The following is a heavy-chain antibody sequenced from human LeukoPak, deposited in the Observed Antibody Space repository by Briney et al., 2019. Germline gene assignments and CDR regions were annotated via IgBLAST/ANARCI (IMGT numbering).Heavy chain of an antibody. J-gene: IGHJ4*02. Sequence: ASVNVSCKASGYTSTSYAMHWVRQAPGQRLEWMGWINAGNGNTKYSQKFQGRVTITRDTSASTAYMELSSLRSEDTAVYYCAREMPNYDFWSGPFDYWGQGTLVTVSS. CDR2: INAGNGNT. V-gene: IGHV1-3*01. CDR1: GYTSTSYA. CDR3: AREMPNYDFWSGPFDY. D-gene: IGHD3-3*01.